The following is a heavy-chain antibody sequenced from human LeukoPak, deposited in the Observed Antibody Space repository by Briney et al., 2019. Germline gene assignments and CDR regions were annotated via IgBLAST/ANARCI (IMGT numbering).Heavy chain of an antibody. Sequence: SETLSLTCAVYGGSFVGFYWGWSPRPPGKGWEWIGEFNHSGSTNYNPALKSRVTISVDTSKKQFFLKLSSVTAADTAVYYCARFKLDSGSYYYYYMDVWGKGTTVTVSS. V-gene: IGHV4-34*01. J-gene: IGHJ6*03. D-gene: IGHD1-26*01. CDR1: GGSFVGFY. CDR3: ARFKLDSGSYYYYYMDV. CDR2: FNHSGST.